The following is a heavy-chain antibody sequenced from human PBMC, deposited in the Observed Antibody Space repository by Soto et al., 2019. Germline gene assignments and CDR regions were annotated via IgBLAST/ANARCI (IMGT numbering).Heavy chain of an antibody. V-gene: IGHV3-74*01. CDR1: GFTFGSYW. J-gene: IGHJ4*02. D-gene: IGHD5-12*01. CDR2: IPSDGTNT. Sequence: EVQLVQSGGGLVQPGGSLRLSCAASGFTFGSYWMHWVRQAPGKGLVVVSRIPSDGTNTAYADSVKGRFTISRDNAQNMVYQQMNSLSAEDTAMYYCARDGGYGTPFDYWGQGALVTVSS. CDR3: ARDGGYGTPFDY.